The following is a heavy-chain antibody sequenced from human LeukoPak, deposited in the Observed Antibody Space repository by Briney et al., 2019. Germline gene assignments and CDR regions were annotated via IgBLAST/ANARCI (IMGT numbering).Heavy chain of an antibody. J-gene: IGHJ4*02. V-gene: IGHV4-59*01. Sequence: SETLSLTCTVSGGSTSSYYWSWVRQPPGKGLEWIGFVYYTGRTNYSPSLKSRVTISVDTSKNQFSLKLSSVTAADTAVYYCARRVTNGYYLFWGQGTPVTVSS. CDR2: VYYTGRT. CDR1: GGSTSSYY. CDR3: ARRVTNGYYLF. D-gene: IGHD2-8*01.